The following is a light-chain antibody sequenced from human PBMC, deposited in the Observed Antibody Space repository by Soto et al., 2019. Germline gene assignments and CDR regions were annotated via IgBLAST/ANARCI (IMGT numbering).Light chain of an antibody. CDR1: QSINSW. Sequence: GDRVTITCRASQSINSWLAWYQQKPGKAPKLLIQKASSLESGVPSRFSGSGSGTEFTLTISGLQPDDFATYYCQQYKSYPYIFGQGTKLEIK. CDR3: QQYKSYPYI. J-gene: IGKJ2*01. V-gene: IGKV1-5*03. CDR2: KAS.